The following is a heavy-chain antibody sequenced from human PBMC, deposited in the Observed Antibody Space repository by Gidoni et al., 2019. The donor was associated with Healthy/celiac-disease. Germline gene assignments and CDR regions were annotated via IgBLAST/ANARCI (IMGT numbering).Heavy chain of an antibody. CDR3: AKMAGELEQAEGNSAFDI. CDR2: NSGSGGST. J-gene: IGHJ3*02. Sequence: EVQLLASGGGLVQPGGSLRLSCAASGFTFSSYALSWVRQAPGKGLEWVSANSGSGGSTYYADSVKGRFTISRDNSKNTLYLQMNSLRAEDTAVYYCAKMAGELEQAEGNSAFDIWGQGTMVTVSS. CDR1: GFTFSSYA. D-gene: IGHD1-1*01. V-gene: IGHV3-23*01.